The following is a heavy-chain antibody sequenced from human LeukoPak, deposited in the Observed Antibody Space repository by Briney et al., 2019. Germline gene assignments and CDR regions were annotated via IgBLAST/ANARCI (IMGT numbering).Heavy chain of an antibody. Sequence: PSETLSLTCTVSGGSISSSSYYWGWIRQPPGKGLAWIGNMYYSGSTYYNPSLKSRVTISVDTSKDQFSLKLSSVTAADTAVYYCARTVDTAMVTPLWSYWGQGTLVTVSS. CDR1: GGSISSSSYY. CDR2: MYYSGST. D-gene: IGHD5-18*01. V-gene: IGHV4-39*07. J-gene: IGHJ4*02. CDR3: ARTVDTAMVTPLWSY.